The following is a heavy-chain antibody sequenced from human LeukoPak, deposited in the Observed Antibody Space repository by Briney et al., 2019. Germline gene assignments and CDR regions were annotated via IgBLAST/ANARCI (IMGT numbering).Heavy chain of an antibody. Sequence: GGSLRLSCAASGFTFSSYWMNCVRQAPGKGLEWVANIKQDGSEKYYVDSVKGRFTISRDNAKSSLYLQMNSLRAEDTAVYYCAITPKVVTPSSWGQGTLVTVSS. J-gene: IGHJ4*02. CDR1: GFTFSSYW. D-gene: IGHD4-23*01. V-gene: IGHV3-7*01. CDR2: IKQDGSEK. CDR3: AITPKVVTPSS.